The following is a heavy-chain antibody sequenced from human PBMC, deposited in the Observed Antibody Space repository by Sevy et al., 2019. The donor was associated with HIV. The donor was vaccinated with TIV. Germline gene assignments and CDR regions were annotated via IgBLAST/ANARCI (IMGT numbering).Heavy chain of an antibody. J-gene: IGHJ4*02. CDR2: IKQDGSEK. Sequence: GGSLRLSCAASGFTFSSYWMSWVRQAPGKGLERVANIKQDGSEKYYVDSVKGRFTISRDNAKNSLYLQMNSLRAEDTAVYYCARESSYDYVWGSYRRYGYYFDYWGQGTLVTVSS. D-gene: IGHD3-16*02. V-gene: IGHV3-7*03. CDR1: GFTFSSYW. CDR3: ARESSYDYVWGSYRRYGYYFDY.